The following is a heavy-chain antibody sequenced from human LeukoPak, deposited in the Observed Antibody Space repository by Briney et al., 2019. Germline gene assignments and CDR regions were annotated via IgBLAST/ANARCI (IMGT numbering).Heavy chain of an antibody. CDR3: VRDVGFGFGF. J-gene: IGHJ4*02. CDR1: GDSVYRNIAA. V-gene: IGHV6-1*01. D-gene: IGHD3-3*01. CDR2: TYYRSKWYN. Sequence: SQTLSLTCAISGDSVYRNIAARNWIRHSQSSGVDGLGRTYYRSKWYNDYAVAVKTRLSINPDTSKNQFSLHLDSVTPEDTAVYYCVRDVGFGFGFWGQGTLVTVSS.